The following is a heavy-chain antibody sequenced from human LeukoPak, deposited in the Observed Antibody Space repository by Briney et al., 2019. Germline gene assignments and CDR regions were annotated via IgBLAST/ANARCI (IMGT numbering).Heavy chain of an antibody. CDR1: GGSISSHY. J-gene: IGHJ6*03. V-gene: IGHV4-59*11. Sequence: PSETLSLTCTVSGGSISSHYWSWIRQPPGKGLEWIGYIYYSGSTNYNPSLKSRVTISVDTSKNQFSLKLSSVTAADTAVYYCARGGGEDYYYYYYMDVWGKGTTVTVSS. D-gene: IGHD3-16*01. CDR2: IYYSGST. CDR3: ARGGGEDYYYYYYMDV.